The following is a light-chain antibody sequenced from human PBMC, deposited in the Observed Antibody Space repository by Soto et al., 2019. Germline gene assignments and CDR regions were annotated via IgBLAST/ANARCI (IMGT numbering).Light chain of an antibody. Sequence: EIVLTQSPATLSLSPVERANLSCRASQSVGTDLVWYQYKPGQPPKLLIYDASTRASGIPVRFSGSGSETDFSLTVFNLEPDDFAVYYCQHRSNWPGTFGQGTKVEIK. CDR2: DAS. J-gene: IGKJ2*01. V-gene: IGKV3-11*01. CDR1: QSVGTD. CDR3: QHRSNWPGT.